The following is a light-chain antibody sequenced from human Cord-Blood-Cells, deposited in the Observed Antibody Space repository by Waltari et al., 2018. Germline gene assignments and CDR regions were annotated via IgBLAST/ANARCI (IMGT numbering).Light chain of an antibody. CDR3: MQALQTPPT. CDR1: QSLLHSNGYNY. CDR2: LGS. Sequence: DIVMTQSPLPLPVTPGEPASISCRSSQSLLHSNGYNYLDWYLQKPGQSPQLLIYLGSNRASGVPDRFSGSGSGTDFTLKISSVEAEDVGVYYCMQALQTPPTFGQGTKLEIK. J-gene: IGKJ2*01. V-gene: IGKV2-28*01.